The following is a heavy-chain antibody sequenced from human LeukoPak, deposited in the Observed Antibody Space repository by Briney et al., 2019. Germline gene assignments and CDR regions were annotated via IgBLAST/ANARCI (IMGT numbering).Heavy chain of an antibody. Sequence: SETLSLTCTVSGGSISSGDYYWSWIRQPPGKGLEWIGYIYYSGITYYNPSIKSRVTISVDTSKNQFSLKVSSVTAADTAVYYCARGPAPIYNFDYWGQGILVTVSS. J-gene: IGHJ4*02. CDR1: GGSISSGDYY. D-gene: IGHD4-11*01. CDR3: ARGPAPIYNFDY. V-gene: IGHV4-30-4*01. CDR2: IYYSGIT.